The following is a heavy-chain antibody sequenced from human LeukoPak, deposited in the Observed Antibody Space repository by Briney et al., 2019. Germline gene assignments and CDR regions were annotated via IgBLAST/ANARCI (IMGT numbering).Heavy chain of an antibody. CDR3: ARDRHDSSDFDY. D-gene: IGHD3-22*01. V-gene: IGHV3-48*04. CDR2: ISSSSSII. Sequence: GGSLRLSCAVSGFTVINNCVSWVRQAPGKGLEWVSYISSSSSIIYYADSVKGRFTISRDNAKNSLYLQMNSLRAEDTAVYYCARDRHDSSDFDYWGQGTLVTVSS. CDR1: GFTVINNC. J-gene: IGHJ4*02.